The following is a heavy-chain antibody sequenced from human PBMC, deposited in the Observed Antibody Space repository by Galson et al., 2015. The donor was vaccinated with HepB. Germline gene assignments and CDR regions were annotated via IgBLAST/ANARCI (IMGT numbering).Heavy chain of an antibody. Sequence: SLRLSCAASGFTFSSYAMSWVRQAPGKGLEWVSAISGSGGNTYYADSVKGRFTISRDNSKNTLSLQMNSLRAEDTAVYYCARGIGFGDFWSGSIFDYWGQGTLVTVSS. V-gene: IGHV3-23*01. CDR3: ARGIGFGDFWSGSIFDY. CDR2: ISGSGGNT. CDR1: GFTFSSYA. J-gene: IGHJ4*02. D-gene: IGHD3-3*01.